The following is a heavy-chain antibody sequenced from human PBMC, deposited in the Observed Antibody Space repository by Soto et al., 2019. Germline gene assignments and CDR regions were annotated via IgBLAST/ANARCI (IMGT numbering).Heavy chain of an antibody. CDR1: GCTFSSYW. CDR3: PKDNVFPPPHSYFDL. CDR2: ISWNSGSL. J-gene: IGHJ2*01. Sequence: PGGSLRLSWAAAGCTFSSYWRHWVRRAPGKGLEWVAHISWNSGSLGYADSVKGRFTISRDNATNSLYLQMNSLKREDTAFHYYPKDNVFPPPHSYFDLWGRGTLVTVSS. D-gene: IGHD2-21*01. V-gene: IGHV3-9*01.